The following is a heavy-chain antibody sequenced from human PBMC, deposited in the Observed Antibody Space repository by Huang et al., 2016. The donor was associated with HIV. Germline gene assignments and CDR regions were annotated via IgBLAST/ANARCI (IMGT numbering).Heavy chain of an antibody. CDR3: ARGQGGYYYYYMDV. CDR1: VGSFSGYY. V-gene: IGHV4-34*01. Sequence: QVQLQQWGAGLLRPSETLSLTCAVYVGSFSGYYGTWIRQPPGKGLEWIGEINHSEGTNHNPSLKSRVTISVDTSRNQFSLTLTSVTAADTAVYYCARGQGGYYYYYMDVWGKGTTVTVSS. CDR2: INHSEGT. J-gene: IGHJ6*03.